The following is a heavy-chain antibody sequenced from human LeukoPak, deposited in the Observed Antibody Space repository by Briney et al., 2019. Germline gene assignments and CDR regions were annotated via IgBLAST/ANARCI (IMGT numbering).Heavy chain of an antibody. Sequence: ASVKVSCKASGGTFSSYAISWVRQAPGQGLEWMGIINPSGGSTSYAQKFQGRVTMTRDTSTSTVYMELSSLRSEDTAVYYCARQLRLRYNWFDPWGQGTLVTVSS. CDR3: ARQLRLRYNWFDP. CDR2: INPSGGST. D-gene: IGHD1-7*01. CDR1: GGTFSSYA. J-gene: IGHJ5*02. V-gene: IGHV1-46*01.